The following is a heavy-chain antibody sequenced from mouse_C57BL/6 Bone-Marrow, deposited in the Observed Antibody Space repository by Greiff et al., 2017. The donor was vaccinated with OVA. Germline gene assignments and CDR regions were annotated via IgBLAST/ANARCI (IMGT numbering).Heavy chain of an antibody. CDR1: GYSFTGYF. Sequence: VQLKQSGPELVKPGDSVKISCKASGYSFTGYFMNWVMQSHGKSLEWIGRINPYNGDTFYNQKFKGKATLTVDKSSSTAHMELRSLTSEDSAVYYCAHGNPFAYWGQGTLVTVSA. J-gene: IGHJ3*01. D-gene: IGHD2-1*01. CDR2: INPYNGDT. V-gene: IGHV1-20*01. CDR3: AHGNPFAY.